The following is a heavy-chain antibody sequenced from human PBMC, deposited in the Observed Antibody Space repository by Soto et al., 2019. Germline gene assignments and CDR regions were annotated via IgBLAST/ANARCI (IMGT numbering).Heavy chain of an antibody. V-gene: IGHV3-7*01. CDR2: IKQDGSEK. Sequence: GGSLRLSCAASGFTFSSYWMSWVRQAPGKGLEWVANIKQDGSEKYYVDSVKGRFTISRDNAKNSLYLQMNSLRAEDTAVYYCARDDVYYDFWSGYYFGYWGQGTLFTVSS. D-gene: IGHD3-3*01. J-gene: IGHJ1*01. CDR3: ARDDVYYDFWSGYYFGY. CDR1: GFTFSSYW.